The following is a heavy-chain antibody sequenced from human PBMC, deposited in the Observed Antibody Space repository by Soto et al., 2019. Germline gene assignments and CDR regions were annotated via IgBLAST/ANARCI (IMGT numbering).Heavy chain of an antibody. CDR1: GDSVSSNSAA. CDR2: TYYRSKWYN. D-gene: IGHD1-20*01. J-gene: IGHJ5*02. CDR3: AGARSKKGLGIDWFDP. V-gene: IGHV6-1*01. Sequence: SQTLSLTCAISGDSVSSNSAAWNWIRQSPSRGLEWLGRTYYRSKWYNDYAVSVKSRITINPDTSKSQFSLQLNSVTPEDTAVYYCAGARSKKGLGIDWFDPWGQGTLVTVSS.